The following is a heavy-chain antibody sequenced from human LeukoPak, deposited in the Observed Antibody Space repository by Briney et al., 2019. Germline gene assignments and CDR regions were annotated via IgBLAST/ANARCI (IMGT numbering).Heavy chain of an antibody. D-gene: IGHD3-10*01. CDR1: GFTFSSYA. Sequence: GGSLRLSCAASGFTFSSYAMHWVRQAPGKGLEWVAVISYDGSNKYYADSVKGRFTISRDNSKNTLYLQMNSLRAEDTAVYYCARDFSGSYFMALFDYWGQGTLVTVSS. CDR2: ISYDGSNK. J-gene: IGHJ4*02. V-gene: IGHV3-30-3*01. CDR3: ARDFSGSYFMALFDY.